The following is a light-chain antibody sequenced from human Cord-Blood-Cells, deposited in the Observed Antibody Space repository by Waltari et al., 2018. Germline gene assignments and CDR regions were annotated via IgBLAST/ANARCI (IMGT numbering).Light chain of an antibody. CDR2: AAS. CDR3: QQSYSTPPQYT. CDR1: QSISSY. V-gene: IGKV1-39*01. Sequence: DIQMTQSPSSLSASVGDRVTITCRASQSISSYLNWYQQKPGKAPKLPIYAASSLQSGVPSRFSDIGSGTDFTLTISSLQPENFATYYCQQSYSTPPQYTFGQGTKLEIK. J-gene: IGKJ2*01.